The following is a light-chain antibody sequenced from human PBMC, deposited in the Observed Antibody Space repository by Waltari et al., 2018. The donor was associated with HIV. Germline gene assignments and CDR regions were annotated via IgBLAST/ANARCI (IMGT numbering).Light chain of an antibody. J-gene: IGKJ2*01. CDR2: GAS. CDR3: QQYNNWPYT. V-gene: IGKV3-15*01. Sequence: ERVMTQSPTTLSVSPGDRATLSCRASQTVDSDLAWYQQRPGQPSRLLISGASTRATGIPARFSGSGSGTEFTLTINSLQSEDFAVYYCQQYNNWPYTFGQGTRLDIK. CDR1: QTVDSD.